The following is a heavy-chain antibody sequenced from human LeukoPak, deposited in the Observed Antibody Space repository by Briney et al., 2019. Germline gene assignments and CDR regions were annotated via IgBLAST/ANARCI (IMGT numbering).Heavy chain of an antibody. Sequence: ASVKVSCKASGYTFTSYAMHWVRQAPGQRLEWMGWINAGNGNTKYSQKFQGRVTITRDTSASTAYMELSSLRSEDTAVYYCARDGTFGATKRYYYYGMDVWGQGTTVTVSS. CDR1: GYTFTSYA. CDR2: INAGNGNT. D-gene: IGHD5-24*01. V-gene: IGHV1-3*01. CDR3: ARDGTFGATKRYYYYGMDV. J-gene: IGHJ6*02.